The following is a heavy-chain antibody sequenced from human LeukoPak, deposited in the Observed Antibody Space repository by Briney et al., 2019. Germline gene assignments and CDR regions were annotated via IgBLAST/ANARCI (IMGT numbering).Heavy chain of an antibody. CDR1: GGSFSGYY. Sequence: PSETLSLTCAVYGGSFSGYYWSWIRQPPGKGLEWIGEINHSGSTNYNPSLKSRVTISVDTSKNQFSLKLSSVTAADTAVYYCARRAPFYYDRGTLDYWGQGTLVSVSS. V-gene: IGHV4-34*01. D-gene: IGHD3-22*01. J-gene: IGHJ4*02. CDR3: ARRAPFYYDRGTLDY. CDR2: INHSGST.